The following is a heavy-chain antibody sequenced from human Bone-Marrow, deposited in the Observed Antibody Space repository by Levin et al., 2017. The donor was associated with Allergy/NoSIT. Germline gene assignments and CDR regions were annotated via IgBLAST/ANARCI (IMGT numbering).Heavy chain of an antibody. D-gene: IGHD5-12*01. CDR1: GGSFSGYY. V-gene: IGHV4-34*01. Sequence: SETLSLTCAVYGGSFSGYYWSWIRQPPGKGLEWIGEINHSGSTNYNPSLKSRVTISVDTSKNQFSLKLSSVTAADTAVYYCARTSQIYDIVATARSTNEYYFDYWGQGTLVTVSS. CDR3: ARTSQIYDIVATARSTNEYYFDY. J-gene: IGHJ4*02. CDR2: INHSGST.